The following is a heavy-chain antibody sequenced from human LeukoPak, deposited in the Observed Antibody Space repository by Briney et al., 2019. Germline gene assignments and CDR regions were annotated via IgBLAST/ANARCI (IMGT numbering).Heavy chain of an antibody. CDR3: AKDIAARPWGQFDY. Sequence: GGSLRLSCSASGFTFSNYAMNWVRQAPGKGLEWVSAIGGSGGSSYYADSVKGRFTISRDNSKNTLYLQMNSLRAEDTAVYYCAKDIAARPWGQFDYWGQGTLVTVSS. D-gene: IGHD6-6*01. CDR1: GFTFSNYA. J-gene: IGHJ4*02. V-gene: IGHV3-23*01. CDR2: IGGSGGSS.